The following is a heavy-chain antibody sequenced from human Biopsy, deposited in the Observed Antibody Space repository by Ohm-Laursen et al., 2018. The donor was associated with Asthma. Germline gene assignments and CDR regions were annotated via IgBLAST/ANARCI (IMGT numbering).Heavy chain of an antibody. J-gene: IGHJ4*02. CDR3: ARDSRGAGPDFDS. Sequence: SDTLSLTCSVSGDSISVHYWRAWVRAPPGKGLERFGYIYYSGTTNYNPSLRGRVTISVNTSKNQFSLKLSSVSAADTAVYFCARDSRGAGPDFDSWGQGTLVTVSS. D-gene: IGHD6-19*01. V-gene: IGHV4-59*11. CDR2: IYYSGTT. CDR1: GDSISVHY.